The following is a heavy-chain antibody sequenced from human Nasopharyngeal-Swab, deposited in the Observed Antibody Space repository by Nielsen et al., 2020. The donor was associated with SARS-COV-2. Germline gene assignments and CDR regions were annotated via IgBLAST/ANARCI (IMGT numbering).Heavy chain of an antibody. CDR3: AREVINQAVSDAFDF. J-gene: IGHJ3*01. CDR1: GGSISSDNYF. V-gene: IGHV4-31*03. Sequence: SETPSLTCTVSGGSISSDNYFWSWIRQRPGKGLGWIGYIHYTGKTYYNPSLESRLTISLDTSRNQFSLMLRSVTAADTAVYYCAREVINQAVSDAFDFWGQGTMVTVSS. D-gene: IGHD3-16*02. CDR2: IHYTGKT.